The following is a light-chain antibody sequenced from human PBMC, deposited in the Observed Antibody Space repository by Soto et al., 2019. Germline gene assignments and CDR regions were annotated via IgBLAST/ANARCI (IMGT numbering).Light chain of an antibody. CDR1: QSIIDW. CDR3: QQHNSSPWT. V-gene: IGKV1-5*01. CDR2: DAS. J-gene: IGKJ1*01. Sequence: DIQMTQSPSTLSASVGDRVTITCRASQSIIDWLAWFQQKPGKAPKVLIYDASTLESGVPSRFSGSGSGTEFTLTISSLQPEDSATYYCQQHNSSPWTFGQGTKVDIK.